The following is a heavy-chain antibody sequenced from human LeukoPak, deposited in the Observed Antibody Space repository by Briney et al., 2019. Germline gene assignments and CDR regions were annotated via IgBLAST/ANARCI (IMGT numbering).Heavy chain of an antibody. CDR1: GYTFTTYY. J-gene: IGHJ4*02. Sequence: ASVKVSCKASGYTFTTYYMHWVRQAPGQGLEWMGIISPSGGGTSYSQNFQDRVTMTRDTSTRTVYMELSRLRYDDTAVYYCASGYRFRNWGQGTLVTVSS. CDR2: ISPSGGGT. CDR3: ASGYRFRN. V-gene: IGHV1-46*01. D-gene: IGHD5-18*01.